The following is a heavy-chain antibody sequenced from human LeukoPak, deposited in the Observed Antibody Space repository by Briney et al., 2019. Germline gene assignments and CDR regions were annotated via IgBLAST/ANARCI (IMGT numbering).Heavy chain of an antibody. J-gene: IGHJ6*03. V-gene: IGHV3-7*01. CDR3: ARFLGWVVSAYYYYMDV. D-gene: IGHD2-15*01. Sequence: PGGSLRLSCAASGFTFSSYWMSWVRQAPGKGLEWVANIKQDGSEKYYVDSVKGRFTISRDNAKNSLYLQMNSLRAEDTAVYYCARFLGWVVSAYYYYMDVWGKGTTVTVSS. CDR2: IKQDGSEK. CDR1: GFTFSSYW.